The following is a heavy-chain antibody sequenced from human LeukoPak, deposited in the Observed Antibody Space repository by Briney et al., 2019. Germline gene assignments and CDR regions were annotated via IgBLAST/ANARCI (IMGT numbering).Heavy chain of an antibody. CDR3: AREGGFYRPLDY. CDR2: ISSSGSTI. V-gene: IGHV3-48*03. Sequence: GGSLRLSCAASGFTFSSYEINWVRQAPGKGLEWVSYISSSGSTIYYADSVKGRFTISRDNAKNSLYLQMNSLRAEDTAVYYCAREGGFYRPLDYSGQGTLVTVSS. D-gene: IGHD3-3*01. CDR1: GFTFSSYE. J-gene: IGHJ4*02.